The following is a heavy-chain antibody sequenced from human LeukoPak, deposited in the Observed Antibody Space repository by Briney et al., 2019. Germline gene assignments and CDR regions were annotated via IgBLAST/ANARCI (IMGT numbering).Heavy chain of an antibody. CDR2: IYSGGST. CDR3: ARAEGDFWSDFDI. J-gene: IGHJ3*02. Sequence: GGSLRLSCAASGFTVSSNYMSWVRQAPGKGLEWVSVIYSGGSTYYADSVKGRFTISRDNSKNTLYLQMNSRRAEDTAVYYCARAEGDFWSDFDIWGQGTMVTVSS. V-gene: IGHV3-66*02. CDR1: GFTVSSNY. D-gene: IGHD3-3*01.